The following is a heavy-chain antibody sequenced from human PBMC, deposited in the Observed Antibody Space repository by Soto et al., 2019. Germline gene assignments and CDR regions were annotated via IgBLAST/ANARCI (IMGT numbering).Heavy chain of an antibody. CDR3: ASRDPGTSVDY. J-gene: IGHJ4*02. V-gene: IGHV4-4*02. D-gene: IGHD1-7*01. Sequence: SETLSLTCAVSGGSFTSNNWWTWVRQPPGQGLEWIGEIYRTGSTNYNPSLRSRVTISLDKSENQFSLKVTSLTAADTAVYYCASRDPGTSVDYWGQGTLVTVSS. CDR2: IYRTGST. CDR1: GGSFTSNNW.